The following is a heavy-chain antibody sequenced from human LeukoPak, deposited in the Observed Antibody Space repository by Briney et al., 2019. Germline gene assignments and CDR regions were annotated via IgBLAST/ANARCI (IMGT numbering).Heavy chain of an antibody. J-gene: IGHJ6*02. CDR1: GFTLSSNY. Sequence: GGSLRLSCAASGFTLSSNYMSWVRQAPGKGLEWGSVIYSGGSTYYADSVKGRFTISRDNSKNTLYLQMNSLRAEDTAVYYCAREGPYYYYGMDVWGQGTTVTVSS. V-gene: IGHV3-66*01. CDR2: IYSGGST. CDR3: AREGPYYYYGMDV.